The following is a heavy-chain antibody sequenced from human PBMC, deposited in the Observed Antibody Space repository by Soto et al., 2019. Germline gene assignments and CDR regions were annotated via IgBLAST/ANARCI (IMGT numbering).Heavy chain of an antibody. V-gene: IGHV1-18*01. J-gene: IGHJ3*02. CDR3: ARDGSNLVPTSTRAFDI. CDR1: GYTFTSYG. Sequence: ASVKVSCKAPGYTFTSYGISWVRQAPGQGFEWMGWISGYNGDTNYAQNVQGRVTVTTDTSTSTAYMELRSLRSDDTAVYYCARDGSNLVPTSTRAFDIWGQGTMVTVSS. D-gene: IGHD6-25*01. CDR2: ISGYNGDT.